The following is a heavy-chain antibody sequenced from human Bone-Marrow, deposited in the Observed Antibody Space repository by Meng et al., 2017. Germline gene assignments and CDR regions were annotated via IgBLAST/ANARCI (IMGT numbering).Heavy chain of an antibody. CDR3: ARDSTSWGWGYYMDV. V-gene: IGHV3-66*02. Sequence: GGSLRLSCAASGFTVSSNYMSWVRQAPGKGLEWVSVIYSGGSTYYADSVKGRFTISRDNSKNTLYLQMNSLKAEDTAVHYCARDSTSWGWGYYMDVWGQGTTVTVSS. D-gene: IGHD2-2*01. J-gene: IGHJ6*03. CDR1: GFTVSSNY. CDR2: IYSGGST.